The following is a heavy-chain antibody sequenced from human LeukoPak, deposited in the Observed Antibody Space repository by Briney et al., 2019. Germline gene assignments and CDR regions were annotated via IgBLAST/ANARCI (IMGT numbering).Heavy chain of an antibody. J-gene: IGHJ6*02. CDR2: INPSGGST. V-gene: IGHV1-46*01. CDR1: GYTFTSYG. D-gene: IGHD4-17*01. Sequence: ASVKLSCKASGYTFTSYGISWVRQAPGQGLEWMGIINPSGGSTSYAQKFQGRVTMTRDTSTSTVYMELSSLKSEDTAVYYCARDYGDYGGPGDYYYYYGMDVWGQGTTVTVSS. CDR3: ARDYGDYGGPGDYYYYYGMDV.